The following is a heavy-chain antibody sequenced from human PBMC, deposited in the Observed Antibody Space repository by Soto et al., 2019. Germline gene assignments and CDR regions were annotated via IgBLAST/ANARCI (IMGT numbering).Heavy chain of an antibody. CDR3: ARLPYYDFWSGDYGYYYYGMDV. V-gene: IGHV4-39*01. Sequence: PSETLSLTCTVSGGSISSSSYYWGWIRQPPGKGLEWIGSIYYSGSTYYNPSLKSRVTISVDTSKNQFSLKLSSVTAADTAVYYCARLPYYDFWSGDYGYYYYGMDVWGQGSTVTVSS. CDR2: IYYSGST. CDR1: GGSISSSSYY. J-gene: IGHJ6*02. D-gene: IGHD3-3*01.